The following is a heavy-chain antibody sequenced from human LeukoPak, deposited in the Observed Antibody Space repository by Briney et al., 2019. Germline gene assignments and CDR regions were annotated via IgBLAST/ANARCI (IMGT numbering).Heavy chain of an antibody. CDR1: GFTFRSSA. CDR2: ISGNGDKT. J-gene: IGHJ5*01. CDR3: AKDPYNGXITNFWFDS. D-gene: IGHD3-22*01. V-gene: IGHV3-23*01. Sequence: GGSLRLSCAASGFTFRSSAMSWVRQAPGRGLEWVSFISGNGDKTSYADSVKGRFTTSRDNSANMVWLQLDSLRADDTAMDYXAKDPYNGXITNFWFDSWGQGILVTVSS.